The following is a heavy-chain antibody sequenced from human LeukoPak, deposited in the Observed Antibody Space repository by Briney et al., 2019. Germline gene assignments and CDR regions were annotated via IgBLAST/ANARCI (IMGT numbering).Heavy chain of an antibody. Sequence: ASVKVSCKASGYIVIGYYIHWVRQAPGQGLEWMGWISAYNVNTNDAQKLQGRATMTTDTSTTTAYMELRSLRSDDTAVYYCARVPVSGPGARFDYWGQGTLVTVSS. CDR1: GYIVIGYY. D-gene: IGHD4-11*01. CDR2: ISAYNVNT. CDR3: ARVPVSGPGARFDY. J-gene: IGHJ4*02. V-gene: IGHV1-18*01.